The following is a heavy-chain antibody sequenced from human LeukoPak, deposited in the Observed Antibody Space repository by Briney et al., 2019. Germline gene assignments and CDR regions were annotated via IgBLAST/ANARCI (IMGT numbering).Heavy chain of an antibody. Sequence: GGSLRLSCAASGFTFSSNGMSWVRKAPGKGLEWVSSISGSGDKTYYADSVKGRFTISRDNSKSTMYLQMNSLRAEDTAVYHCAKTNGYYDLWGQGTLVTVSS. CDR2: ISGSGDKT. CDR3: AKTNGYYDL. D-gene: IGHD3-22*01. CDR1: GFTFSSNG. V-gene: IGHV3-23*01. J-gene: IGHJ4*02.